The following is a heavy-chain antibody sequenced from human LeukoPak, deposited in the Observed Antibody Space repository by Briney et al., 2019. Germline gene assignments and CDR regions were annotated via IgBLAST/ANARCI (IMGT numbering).Heavy chain of an antibody. CDR1: GFTVSSNY. CDR3: AKDRPGVTGADWFDP. V-gene: IGHV3-53*01. J-gene: IGHJ5*02. D-gene: IGHD3-3*01. CDR2: IYTGGST. Sequence: GGSLRLSCAASGFTVSSNYMSWVRQAPGKGLEWGSVIYTGGSTYYADSVKGRFTISRDNAKNSLYLQMNSLTAEDTAVYYCAKDRPGVTGADWFDPWGQGALVTVPS.